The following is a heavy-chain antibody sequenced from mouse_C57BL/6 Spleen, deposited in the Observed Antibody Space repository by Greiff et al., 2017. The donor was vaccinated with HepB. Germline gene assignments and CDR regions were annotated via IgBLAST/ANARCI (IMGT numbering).Heavy chain of an antibody. V-gene: IGHV1-18*01. CDR3: ARGVFPYYYAMDY. CDR2: INPNNGGT. Sequence: VQLQQSGPELVKPGASVKIPCKASGYTFTDYNMDWVKQSHGKSLEWIGDINPNNGGTIYNQKFKGKATLTVDKSSSTAYMELRSLTSEDTAVYYCARGVFPYYYAMDYWGQGTSVTVSS. J-gene: IGHJ4*01. CDR1: GYTFTDYN.